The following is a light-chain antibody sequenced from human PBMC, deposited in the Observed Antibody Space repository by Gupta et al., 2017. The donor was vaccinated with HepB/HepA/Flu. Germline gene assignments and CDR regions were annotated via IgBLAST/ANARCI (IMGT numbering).Light chain of an antibody. CDR1: QNIGNY. Sequence: DIQMTQSPSSLSASVGDRVTFACRARQNIGNYFAWYQQKPGKAPKLVIWDAYTLHTGVPSRFSGNRSGTDYTLTINSLQPEDFATYYCLQSNYLPLTFGQGTRLEIK. CDR3: LQSNYLPLT. V-gene: IGKV1D-12*01. CDR2: DAY. J-gene: IGKJ5*01.